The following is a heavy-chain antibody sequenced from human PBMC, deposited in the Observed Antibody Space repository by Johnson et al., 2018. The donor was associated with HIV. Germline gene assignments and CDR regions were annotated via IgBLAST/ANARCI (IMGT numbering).Heavy chain of an antibody. J-gene: IGHJ3*02. CDR2: ISSSGSTI. Sequence: QVQLVESGGGLVQPGGSLRLSCAASVFTFSDYYMSLIRQAPGKGLEWVSYISSSGSTIYYADSVKGRFTISRDNAKNSLYLQMNSLRAEDTAVYYCARDTSYGYERGAFDIWGQGTMVTVSS. CDR1: VFTFSDYY. CDR3: ARDTSYGYERGAFDI. V-gene: IGHV3-11*04. D-gene: IGHD3-16*01.